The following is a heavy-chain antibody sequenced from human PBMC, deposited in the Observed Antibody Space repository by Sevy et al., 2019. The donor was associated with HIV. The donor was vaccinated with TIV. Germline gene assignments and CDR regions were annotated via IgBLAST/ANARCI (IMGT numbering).Heavy chain of an antibody. CDR2: INHSGST. CDR3: ARFRLYGSGSYYPNYHYYGMDV. Sequence: SETLSLTCAVYGGSFSGYYWSWIRQPPGKGLEWIGEINHSGSTNYNPSLKSRVTISVDTSKNQFSLKLSSVTAADTAVYYCARFRLYGSGSYYPNYHYYGMDVRGQGTTVTVSS. J-gene: IGHJ6*02. D-gene: IGHD3-10*01. CDR1: GGSFSGYY. V-gene: IGHV4-34*01.